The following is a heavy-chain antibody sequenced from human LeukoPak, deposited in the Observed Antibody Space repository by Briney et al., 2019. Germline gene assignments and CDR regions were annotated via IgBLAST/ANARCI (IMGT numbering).Heavy chain of an antibody. CDR1: GGSISSYY. CDR3: ARAEYYFDY. V-gene: IGHV4-59*01. Sequence: SETLSLTCTVSGGSISSYYWSWIRQPPGKGLEWIGYIYYSGSTNYNPSFKSRVTISVDTSKNQFSLKLSSVTAADTAVYYCARAEYYFDYWGQGTLVTVSS. D-gene: IGHD3-10*01. CDR2: IYYSGST. J-gene: IGHJ4*02.